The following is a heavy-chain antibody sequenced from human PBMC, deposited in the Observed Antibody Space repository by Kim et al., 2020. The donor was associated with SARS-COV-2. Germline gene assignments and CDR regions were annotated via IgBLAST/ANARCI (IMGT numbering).Heavy chain of an antibody. CDR3: ARGSEYGDYDAPRWAYDI. D-gene: IGHD4-17*01. CDR2: IYSGGST. V-gene: IGHV3-53*01. CDR1: GFTVSSKY. Sequence: GGSLRLSCAASGFTVSSKYMSWVRQAPGKGLEWVSVIYSGGSTYSSDSVKGRFTISRDTSKNTVYLQMDSLRAEDTAVYYCARGSEYGDYDAPRWAYDIWGQGTRVTVSS. J-gene: IGHJ3*02.